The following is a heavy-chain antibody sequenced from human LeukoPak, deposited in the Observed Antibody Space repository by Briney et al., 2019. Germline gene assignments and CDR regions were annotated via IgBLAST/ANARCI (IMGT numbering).Heavy chain of an antibody. CDR1: GYTFTSYG. CDR2: ISGYNGDT. CDR3: GVSGYDSLLNY. V-gene: IGHV1-18*04. Sequence: GGLVKVSCKASGYTFTSYGISWVRQAPGQGLEWMGWISGYNGDTKHAHNFQGRVTMTIDTSTSTAYMELRSLRSDDTAVYYCGVSGYDSLLNYWGQGTLVTVSS. D-gene: IGHD5-12*01. J-gene: IGHJ4*02.